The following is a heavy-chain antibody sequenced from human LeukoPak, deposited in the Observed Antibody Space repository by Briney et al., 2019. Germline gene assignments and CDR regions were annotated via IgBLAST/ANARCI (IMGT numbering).Heavy chain of an antibody. CDR1: GFTFSSYA. D-gene: IGHD6-13*01. J-gene: IGHJ4*02. V-gene: IGHV3-23*01. CDR2: ISGSGGST. Sequence: GGSLRLSCAASGFTFSSYAMSWVRQAPGKGLEWVSAISGSGGSTYYADSVKGRFTISRDNSKNTLYLQMNSLRAGDTAVYYCAKGDQQQLVMGFDYWGQGTLVTVSS. CDR3: AKGDQQQLVMGFDY.